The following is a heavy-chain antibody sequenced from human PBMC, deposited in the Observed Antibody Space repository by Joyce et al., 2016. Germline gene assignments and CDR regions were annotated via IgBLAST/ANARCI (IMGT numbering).Heavy chain of an antibody. Sequence: EVQLVESGGGWVQPGGSLRLSCAASGFTFSNSLMSWVRQSPGKGLEWVASIKEDGSQKYYVDSVKGRFTISRDNAKNSLSLQMNSLRAEDTAVYYCARAYFWGQGTLVTVSS. CDR3: ARAYF. J-gene: IGHJ4*02. CDR2: IKEDGSQK. CDR1: GFTFSNSL. V-gene: IGHV3-7*03.